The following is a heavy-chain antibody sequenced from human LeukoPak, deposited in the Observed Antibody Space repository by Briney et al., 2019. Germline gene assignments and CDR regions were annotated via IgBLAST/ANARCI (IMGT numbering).Heavy chain of an antibody. D-gene: IGHD4-17*01. CDR1: VYSFSSYG. Sequence: GASVKVSCKASVYSFSSYGLSWVRQAPGQGLEWMGWISSYNGDTNYAQKLQGRVTMTTDTSTSTAYMELTSLRSDDTAVYYCARRNDFGDFWGQGTLVTVSS. J-gene: IGHJ4*02. CDR3: ARRNDFGDF. V-gene: IGHV1-18*01. CDR2: ISSYNGDT.